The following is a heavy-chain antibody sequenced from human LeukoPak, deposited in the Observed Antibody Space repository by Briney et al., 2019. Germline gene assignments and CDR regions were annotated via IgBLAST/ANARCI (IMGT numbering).Heavy chain of an antibody. D-gene: IGHD3-10*01. V-gene: IGHV3-66*01. CDR2: IHRGGNT. CDR1: GFTVSGNY. J-gene: IGHJ4*02. CDR3: ARDPGYGLGVDYGDY. Sequence: GGPLRLSCAASGFTVSGNYMSWVRQAPGKGLEWLSVIHRGGNTYYADSVKGRFTISRDSSKSTVFLQMDSLRAEDTAVYYCARDPGYGLGVDYGDYWGQGTLVTVSS.